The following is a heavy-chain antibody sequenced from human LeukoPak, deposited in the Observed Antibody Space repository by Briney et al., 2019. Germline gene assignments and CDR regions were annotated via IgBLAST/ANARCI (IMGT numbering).Heavy chain of an antibody. D-gene: IGHD2-21*02. CDR2: IKSDGRT. V-gene: IGHV3-74*01. CDR3: ARAPSEIGGYYPEYFRH. J-gene: IGHJ1*01. CDR1: GFTFSNYW. Sequence: GGSLRLSCAAAGFTFSNYWMHWVRQAPGKGLVWVSRIKSDGRTNYADSVKARFTISRDNAKNTVSLQMNSLRAEATGVYYCARAPSEIGGYYPEYFRHWGQGTLVTVSS.